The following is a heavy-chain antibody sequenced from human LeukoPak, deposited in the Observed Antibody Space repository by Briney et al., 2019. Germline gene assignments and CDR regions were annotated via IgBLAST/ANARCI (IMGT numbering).Heavy chain of an antibody. J-gene: IGHJ4*02. CDR1: GFTFSSYS. Sequence: GGSLRLSYAASGFTFSSYSMNWVRQAPGKGLEWVSSISSSSSYIYYADSVKGRSTISRDSAKNTLDLQMNSLRPEDTAVYYCVRDFGGSQDFWGQGILVTVSS. CDR2: ISSSSSYI. V-gene: IGHV3-21*01. CDR3: VRDFGGSQDF. D-gene: IGHD4-23*01.